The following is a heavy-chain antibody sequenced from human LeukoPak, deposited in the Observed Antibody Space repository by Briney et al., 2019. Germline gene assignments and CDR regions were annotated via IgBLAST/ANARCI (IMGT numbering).Heavy chain of an antibody. Sequence: GGSLRLSCAASGFSFSDYWLQWGRQAPATGMVWISRITSDGSDTNYADPARRRFTISRDNGKNTLYLQMNSLRAEDTAVYFCARALKYNSGYDWGGDYWGQGSLVTVSS. CDR2: ITSDGSDT. CDR1: GFSFSDYW. D-gene: IGHD5-12*01. J-gene: IGHJ4*02. V-gene: IGHV3-74*01. CDR3: ARALKYNSGYDWGGDY.